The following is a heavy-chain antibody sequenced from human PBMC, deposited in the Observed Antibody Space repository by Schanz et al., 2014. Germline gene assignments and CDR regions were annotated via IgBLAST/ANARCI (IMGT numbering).Heavy chain of an antibody. D-gene: IGHD2-2*01. J-gene: IGHJ4*02. CDR3: ARGGFFDSTSFDS. CDR2: IIPILGIT. V-gene: IGHV1-69*04. Sequence: QVQLVQSGAEVKKPGASVKVSCKASGYTFTSYDINWVRQATGQGLEWMGRIIPILGITNVAQTFQDRVTITADKSTSTAYMELSSLRSEDTAVYYCARGGFFDSTSFDSWGQGTLVTVSS. CDR1: GYTFTSYD.